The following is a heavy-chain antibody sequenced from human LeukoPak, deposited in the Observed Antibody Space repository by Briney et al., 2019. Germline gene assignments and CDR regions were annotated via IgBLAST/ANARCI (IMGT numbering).Heavy chain of an antibody. D-gene: IGHD3-9*01. CDR1: GGSISSYY. CDR3: ASGRLRYFDWSLNPFDY. CDR2: IYYSGST. Sequence: SETLSLTCTVSGGSISSYYWSWIRQPPGKGLEWIGYIYYSGSTNYNPSLKSRVTISVDTSKNQFSLKLSSVTAADTAVYYCASGRLRYFDWSLNPFDYWGQGTLVTVSS. V-gene: IGHV4-59*01. J-gene: IGHJ4*02.